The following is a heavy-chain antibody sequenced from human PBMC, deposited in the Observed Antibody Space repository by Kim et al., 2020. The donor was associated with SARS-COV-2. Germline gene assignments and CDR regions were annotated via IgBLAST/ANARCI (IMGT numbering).Heavy chain of an antibody. CDR2: IYYSGST. V-gene: IGHV4-59*08. CDR1: GGSISSYY. Sequence: SETLSLTCTVSGGSISSYYWSWIRQPPGKGLEWIGYIYYSGSTNYNPSLKSRVTISVDTSKNQFSLKLSSVTAADTAVYYCARHHYDSSGYYYDAFDIWGQGTMVTVSS. D-gene: IGHD3-22*01. CDR3: ARHHYDSSGYYYDAFDI. J-gene: IGHJ3*02.